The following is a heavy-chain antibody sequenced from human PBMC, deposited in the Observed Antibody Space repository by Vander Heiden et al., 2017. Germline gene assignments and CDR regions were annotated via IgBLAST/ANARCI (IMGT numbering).Heavy chain of an antibody. D-gene: IGHD6-6*01. CDR3: TGSSSSGVDY. Sequence: EVQLVESGGGLVPPGGSLKLSCAASGFTFSVSAMHWVRQASGKGLEWVGRIRRKANSYATAYAASVKGRFTISRDDSKNTAYLQMNSLKTEDTAVYYCTGSSSSGVDYWGQGTLVTVSS. J-gene: IGHJ4*02. CDR1: GFTFSVSA. V-gene: IGHV3-73*01. CDR2: IRRKANSYAT.